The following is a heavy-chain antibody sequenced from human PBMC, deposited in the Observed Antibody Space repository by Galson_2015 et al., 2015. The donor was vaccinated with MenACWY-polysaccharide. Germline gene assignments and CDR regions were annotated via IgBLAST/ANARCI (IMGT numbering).Heavy chain of an antibody. CDR2: IRYDGSNK. Sequence: SLRLSCAASGFIFSSYGMHWVRQAPGKGLEWAAFIRYDGSNKYYAASVKGRFTISRDNSKNTLYLQMNSLRAEDTAIYYCARLSGYTYRSPYYSDNWGQGTLVTVSS. CDR1: GFIFSSYG. V-gene: IGHV3-30*02. CDR3: ARLSGYTYRSPYYSDN. D-gene: IGHD5-12*01. J-gene: IGHJ4*02.